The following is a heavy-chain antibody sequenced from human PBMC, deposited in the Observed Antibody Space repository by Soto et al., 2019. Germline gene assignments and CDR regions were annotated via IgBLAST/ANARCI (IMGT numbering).Heavy chain of an antibody. D-gene: IGHD3-3*01. V-gene: IGHV1-3*01. CDR2: INANSGNT. CDR1: EYTLNGYF. Sequence: ASVKDSCTASEYTLNGYFMRWVRQAPGQRLEWMGWINANSGNTNYSQKFQGRVTMTRDTSTSTAYMELSSLRSEDTAVYYCARLEWLAIRDYWGQGTLVTVSS. J-gene: IGHJ4*02. CDR3: ARLEWLAIRDY.